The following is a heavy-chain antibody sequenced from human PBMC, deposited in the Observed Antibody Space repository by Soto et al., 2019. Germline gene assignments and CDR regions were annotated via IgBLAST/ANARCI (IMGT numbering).Heavy chain of an antibody. Sequence: QVQLRESGPGLVTPSETLSVTCTVSGDSISGHYWSWIRQPPGKGLEWIGYIHSAGTTNYNASLKSPVTLSLDTSNNVFSMRLTSVTAADTAVYYCVRGEWERRAFDDWGQGTLVTVSS. J-gene: IGHJ4*02. CDR1: GDSISGHY. CDR2: IHSAGTT. D-gene: IGHD1-1*01. V-gene: IGHV4-4*08. CDR3: VRGEWERRAFDD.